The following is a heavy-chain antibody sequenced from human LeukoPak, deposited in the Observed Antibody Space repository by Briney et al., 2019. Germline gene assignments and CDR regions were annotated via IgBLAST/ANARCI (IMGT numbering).Heavy chain of an antibody. V-gene: IGHV1-8*02. J-gene: IGHJ5*02. D-gene: IGHD3-10*01. CDR3: ARGHGSAFDP. Sequence: ASVKVSCKASGYTFTSYGISWVRQAPGQGLERMGWMHPDNGNTGYAQKFQGRVTMTRNTSITTAYMELRSLRSDDTAVYYCARGHGSAFDPWGQGTLVTVSS. CDR1: GYTFTSYG. CDR2: MHPDNGNT.